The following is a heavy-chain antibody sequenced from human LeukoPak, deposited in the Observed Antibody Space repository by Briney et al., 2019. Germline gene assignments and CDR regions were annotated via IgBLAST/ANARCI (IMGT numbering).Heavy chain of an antibody. D-gene: IGHD3-9*01. J-gene: IGHJ6*02. CDR3: AREATTYYGILTGPRLDYYYYGMDV. CDR1: GFTFSSYA. Sequence: GGSLRLSCAASGFTFSSYAMHWVRQAPGKGLEWVAVISYDGSNKYYADSVKGRFTISRDNSKNTLYLQMNSLRAEDTAVYYCAREATTYYGILTGPRLDYYYYGMDVWGQGTTVTVSS. V-gene: IGHV3-30-3*01. CDR2: ISYDGSNK.